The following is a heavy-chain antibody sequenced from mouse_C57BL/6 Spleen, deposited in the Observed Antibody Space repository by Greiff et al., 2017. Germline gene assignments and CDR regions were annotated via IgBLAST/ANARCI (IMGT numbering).Heavy chain of an antibody. D-gene: IGHD1-2*01. CDR1: GYTFTSYW. J-gene: IGHJ4*01. CDR2: IDPSDSYT. V-gene: IGHV1-69*01. Sequence: VQLQQPGAELVMPGASVKLSCKASGYTFTSYWMHWVKQRPGQGLEWIGEIDPSDSYTNYNQKFKGKSTLTVDKSSSTAYMQLSSLTSEDSAVYCYARGYRDYAMDYWGQGTSVTVSS. CDR3: ARGYRDYAMDY.